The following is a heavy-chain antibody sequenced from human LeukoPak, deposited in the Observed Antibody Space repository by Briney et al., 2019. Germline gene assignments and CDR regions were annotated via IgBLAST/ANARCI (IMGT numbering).Heavy chain of an antibody. CDR2: IKGDESDK. V-gene: IGHV3-7*01. D-gene: IGHD6-19*01. CDR1: GFTFSNYW. Sequence: GGSLRLSCVGSGFTFSNYWMSWVRQAPGKGLEWVASIKGDESDKKFVDSVKGRFTISRDNSKNTLYLQMNSLRAEDTAVYYCAKGAVAGTVPRYFDYWGQGTLVTVSS. CDR3: AKGAVAGTVPRYFDY. J-gene: IGHJ4*02.